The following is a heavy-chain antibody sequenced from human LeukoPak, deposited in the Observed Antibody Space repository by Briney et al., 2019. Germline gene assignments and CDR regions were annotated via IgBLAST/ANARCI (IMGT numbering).Heavy chain of an antibody. J-gene: IGHJ4*02. CDR1: GRSISVYY. V-gene: IGHV4-59*01. CDR3: ARESMVRGVTFDY. Sequence: SQTLSLPCTVSGRSISVYYWSWIRQPPGKGLEWIGYNYYSGSTNYNPSLKSRVTISVEPSKNQFSLKLSSVTAADTAVYYCARESMVRGVTFDYWGQGTLATVSS. D-gene: IGHD3-10*01. CDR2: NYYSGST.